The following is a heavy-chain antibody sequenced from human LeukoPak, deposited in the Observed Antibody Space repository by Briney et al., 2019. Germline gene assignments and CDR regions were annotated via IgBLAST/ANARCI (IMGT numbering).Heavy chain of an antibody. CDR3: VKDFGGNSDY. D-gene: IGHD4-23*01. CDR2: INEDGRVT. CDR1: RFNVNNYW. J-gene: IGHJ4*02. Sequence: GGSLRLSCAASRFNVNNYWMHWVREAPGKGLVWVSRINEDGRVTSYAGSVRGRFTISRDSVENTLHLQMNSLRAEDTAVYYCVKDFGGNSDYWGQGTLVTVSS. V-gene: IGHV3-74*01.